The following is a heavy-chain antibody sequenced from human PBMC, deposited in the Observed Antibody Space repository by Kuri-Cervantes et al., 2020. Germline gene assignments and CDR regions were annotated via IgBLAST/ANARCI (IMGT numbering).Heavy chain of an antibody. CDR2: IYYSGST. CDR1: GGSISSGDYY. D-gene: IGHD3-22*01. Sequence: SETLSLTCTVSGGSISSGDYYWSWIRQPPGKGLEWIGYIYYSGSTYYNPSLKSRVTISVDTSKNQFSLKLSSVTAADTAVYYCARAMIVVLPDYFDYWGQGTLVTVSS. V-gene: IGHV4-30-4*01. J-gene: IGHJ4*02. CDR3: ARAMIVVLPDYFDY.